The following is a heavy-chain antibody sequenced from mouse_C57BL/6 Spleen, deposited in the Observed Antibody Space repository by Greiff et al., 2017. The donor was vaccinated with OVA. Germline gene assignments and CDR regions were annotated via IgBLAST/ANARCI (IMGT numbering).Heavy chain of an antibody. J-gene: IGHJ2*01. CDR3: ERGYDGYSNYFDY. Sequence: QVQLQQPGAELVRPGSSVKLSCKASGYTFTRYWMHWVKQRPIQGLEWIGNIDPSDSHPHYNQKFQDKATLTVDKSSSTAYMQLSSLTSEDSAVYYCERGYDGYSNYFDYWGKGTTLTVSS. CDR2: IDPSDSHP. CDR1: GYTFTRYW. D-gene: IGHD2-3*01. V-gene: IGHV1-52*01.